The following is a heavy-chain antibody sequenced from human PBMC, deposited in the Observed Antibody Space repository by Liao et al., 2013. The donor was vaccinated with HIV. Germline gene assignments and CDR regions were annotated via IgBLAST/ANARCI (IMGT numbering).Heavy chain of an antibody. V-gene: IGHV4-61*02. CDR1: GGSISSGSYY. CDR3: AAEYYYDNSRDY. J-gene: IGHJ4*02. CDR2: IYTSGST. D-gene: IGHD3-22*01. Sequence: QVQLQESGPGLVKPSQTLSLTCTVSGGSISSGSYYWSWIRQPAGKGLEWIGRIYTSGSTNYSPSLKSRVTMSIDTSKNQFSLKLSSVTAADTAVYYCAAEYYYDNSRDYWGQGTLVTRLL.